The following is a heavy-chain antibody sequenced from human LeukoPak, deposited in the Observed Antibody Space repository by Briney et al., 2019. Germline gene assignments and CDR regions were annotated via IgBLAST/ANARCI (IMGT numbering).Heavy chain of an antibody. CDR2: ISAYNGNT. V-gene: IGHV1-18*01. CDR3: ARDLEDIVVVVAASGAWFDP. J-gene: IGHJ5*02. D-gene: IGHD2-15*01. Sequence: ASVKVSCKASGYTFTSYGISWVRQAPGQGLEWMGWISAYNGNTNYAQKLQGRVTMTTDTSTSTAYMELRSLRSDDTAVYYCARDLEDIVVVVAASGAWFDPWGQGTLVTVSS. CDR1: GYTFTSYG.